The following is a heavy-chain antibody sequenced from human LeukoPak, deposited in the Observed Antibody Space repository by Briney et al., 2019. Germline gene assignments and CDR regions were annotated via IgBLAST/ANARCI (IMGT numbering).Heavy chain of an antibody. J-gene: IGHJ4*02. D-gene: IGHD3-22*01. V-gene: IGHV3-30*04. CDR3: ARGDPMIVDY. CDR2: ISYDGSNK. CDR1: GFAFSSYA. Sequence: GGSLRLSCAASGFAFSSYAMHWVRQAPGKGLEWVAVISYDGSNKYYADSVKGRFTISRDNSKNTLYLQMNSLRAEDTAVYYCARGDPMIVDYWGQGTLVTVSS.